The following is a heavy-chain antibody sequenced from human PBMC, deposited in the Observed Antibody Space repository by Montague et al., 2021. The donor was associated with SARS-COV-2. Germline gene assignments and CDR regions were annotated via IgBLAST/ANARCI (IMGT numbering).Heavy chain of an antibody. V-gene: IGHV3-30-3*01. CDR2: ISYDGSNK. CDR3: LGELSLSLDY. Sequence: SLRLSCAASGFTFSSYAMHWVRQAPGKGLEWVAVISYDGSNKYYADSVKGRFIISRDNSKNTLYLQMNSLRAEDTAVYYCLGELSLSLDYWGQGTLVTVSS. D-gene: IGHD3-16*02. J-gene: IGHJ4*02. CDR1: GFTFSSYA.